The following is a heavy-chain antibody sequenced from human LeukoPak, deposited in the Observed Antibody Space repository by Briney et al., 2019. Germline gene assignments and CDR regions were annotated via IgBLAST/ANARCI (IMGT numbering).Heavy chain of an antibody. J-gene: IGHJ4*02. D-gene: IGHD4-23*01. V-gene: IGHV4-34*01. CDR2: INHSGST. CDR1: GGSFSGYY. CDR3: ARGLRWVRRRYFDY. Sequence: SETLSLTCAVYGGSFSGYYWSWIRQPPGKGLEWIGEINHSGSTNYNPSLKSRVTISVDTSKNQFSLKLSSVTAADTAVYYRARGLRWVRRRYFDYWGQGTLVTVSS.